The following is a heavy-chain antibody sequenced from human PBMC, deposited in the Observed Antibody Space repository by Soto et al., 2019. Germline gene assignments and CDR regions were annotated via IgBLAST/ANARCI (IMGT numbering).Heavy chain of an antibody. Sequence: PGGSLRLSCASSGLTFSSYAMSWLRQAPGKGLEWVSAISGSGGSTYYADSVKGRFTISRDNSKNTLYLQMNSLRAEDTAVYYCAGQPPHLVGATLFDYWGQGTLVTVSS. CDR1: GLTFSSYA. V-gene: IGHV3-23*01. CDR2: ISGSGGST. CDR3: AGQPPHLVGATLFDY. D-gene: IGHD1-26*01. J-gene: IGHJ4*02.